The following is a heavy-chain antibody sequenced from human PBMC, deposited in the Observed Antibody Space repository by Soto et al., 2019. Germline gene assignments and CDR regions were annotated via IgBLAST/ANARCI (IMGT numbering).Heavy chain of an antibody. V-gene: IGHV4-34*01. CDR1: GGSFSGYY. J-gene: IGHJ5*02. D-gene: IGHD2-2*01. Sequence: SETLSLTCAVYGGSFSGYYWSWIRQPPGKGLEWIGEINHSGSTNYNPSLKSRVTISVDTSKNQFSLKLSSVTAADTAVYYCARGRYYCSSTSCLNWFDPWGQGTLVTVSS. CDR2: INHSGST. CDR3: ARGRYYCSSTSCLNWFDP.